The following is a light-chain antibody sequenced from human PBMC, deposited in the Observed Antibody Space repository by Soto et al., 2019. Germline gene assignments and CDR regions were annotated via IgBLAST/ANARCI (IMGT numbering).Light chain of an antibody. CDR2: DVT. CDR1: SSDIGGFDL. J-gene: IGLJ2*01. V-gene: IGLV2-11*01. Sequence: QSVLTQPDSLSGSPGQSITISCTGSSSDIGGFDLVSWYQQYPGKVPELIIYDVTQRPSGVPDRFSASKSDNTASLTISGLQAEDEADYYCCSYAGSYTLFGGGTKLTVL. CDR3: CSYAGSYTL.